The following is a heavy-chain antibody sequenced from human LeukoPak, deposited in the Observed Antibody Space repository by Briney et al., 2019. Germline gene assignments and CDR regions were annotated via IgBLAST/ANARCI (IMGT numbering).Heavy chain of an antibody. CDR3: ASPHYYDSSGRGSPQKDHYYYYGMDV. CDR1: GYTFTSYG. CDR2: ISAYNGNT. Sequence: ASVKVSCKASGYTFTSYGISWVRQAPGQGLEWMGWISAYNGNTNYAQKLQGRVTMTTDTSTSTAYMELRSLRSDDTAVYYCASPHYYDSSGRGSPQKDHYYYYGMDVWGQGTTVTVSS. J-gene: IGHJ6*02. V-gene: IGHV1-18*01. D-gene: IGHD3-22*01.